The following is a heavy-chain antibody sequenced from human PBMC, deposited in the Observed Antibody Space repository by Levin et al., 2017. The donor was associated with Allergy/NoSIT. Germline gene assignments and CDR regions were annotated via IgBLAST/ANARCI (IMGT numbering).Heavy chain of an antibody. CDR1: GYTFTGYY. J-gene: IGHJ4*02. V-gene: IGHV1-2*02. CDR2: INPNSGGT. D-gene: IGHD3-3*01. Sequence: GESLKISCKASGYTFTGYYMHWVRQAPGQGLEWMGWINPNSGGTNYAQKFQGRVTMTRDTSISTAYMELSRLRSDDTAVYYCARSDGYYIFRPEDYWGQGTLVTVSS. CDR3: ARSDGYYIFRPEDY.